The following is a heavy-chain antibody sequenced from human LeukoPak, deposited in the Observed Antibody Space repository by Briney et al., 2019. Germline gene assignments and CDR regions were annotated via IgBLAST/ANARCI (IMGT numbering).Heavy chain of an antibody. CDR1: GYTFTSYA. V-gene: IGHV1-18*01. D-gene: IGHD3-16*01. CDR2: ISAYNGNT. J-gene: IGHJ6*03. CDR3: ARSKNRKAYPYPYYMDV. Sequence: GASLKVSCKASGYTFTSYAMNWVRQAPGQGLEWMGWISAYNGNTNYAQKLQGRVTMTTDTSTSTAYMELRSLRSDDTAVYYCARSKNRKAYPYPYYMDVWGKGTTVTVSS.